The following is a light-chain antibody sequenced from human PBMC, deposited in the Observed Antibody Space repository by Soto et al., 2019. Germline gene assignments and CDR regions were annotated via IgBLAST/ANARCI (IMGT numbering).Light chain of an antibody. Sequence: EIVMTQSPATLSVSPGERATLSCRASQSVSSNLAWYQQKPGQAPRLLIYGASTRATGIPARFSGSGSGTEFTLTISSQQSEDFAVYYCQQYNNWHTFGQGTKLEIK. J-gene: IGKJ2*01. V-gene: IGKV3-15*01. CDR2: GAS. CDR3: QQYNNWHT. CDR1: QSVSSN.